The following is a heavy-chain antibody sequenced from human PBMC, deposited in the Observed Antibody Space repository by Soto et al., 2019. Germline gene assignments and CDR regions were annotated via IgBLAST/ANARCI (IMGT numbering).Heavy chain of an antibody. Sequence: GGSLRLSCAASGFTFSSYAMHWVRQAPGKGLEYVSAISSNGGSTYYANSVKGRFTISRDNSKNTLYLQMGSLRAEDMAVYYCARVSHYYYYMDVWGKGTTVTVSS. V-gene: IGHV3-64*01. CDR1: GFTFSSYA. CDR3: ARVSHYYYYMDV. J-gene: IGHJ6*03. CDR2: ISSNGGST.